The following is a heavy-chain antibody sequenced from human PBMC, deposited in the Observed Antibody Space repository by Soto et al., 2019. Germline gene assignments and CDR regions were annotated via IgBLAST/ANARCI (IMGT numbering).Heavy chain of an antibody. CDR2: IYYSGST. D-gene: IGHD3-3*01. Sequence: SETLSLTCTVSGGSISSYYWSWIRQPPGKGLEWIGYIYYSGSTNYNPSLKSRVTISVDTSKNQFSLKLSSVTAADTAVYYCARQRASPYYDFWSGYLDAFDIWGQGTMVTVSS. CDR3: ARQRASPYYDFWSGYLDAFDI. CDR1: GGSISSYY. J-gene: IGHJ3*02. V-gene: IGHV4-59*08.